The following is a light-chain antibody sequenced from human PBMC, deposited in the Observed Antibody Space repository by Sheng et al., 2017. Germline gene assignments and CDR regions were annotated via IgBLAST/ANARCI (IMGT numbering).Light chain of an antibody. CDR2: AAS. V-gene: IGKV1-8*01. Sequence: AIRITQSPSSLSASTGDRVTITCRASQGISTYLAWYQQKPRKAPKLLIYAASTLQNGVPSRFSGSGSGTDFTLTISWLQSEDFATYYCQQYYSFPPYTFGQGTKL. J-gene: IGKJ2*01. CDR3: QQYYSFPPYT. CDR1: QGISTY.